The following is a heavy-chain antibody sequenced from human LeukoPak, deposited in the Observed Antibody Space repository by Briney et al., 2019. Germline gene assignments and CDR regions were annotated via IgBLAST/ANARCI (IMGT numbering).Heavy chain of an antibody. CDR1: GSRFTSYW. J-gene: IGHJ3*02. CDR2: IYPGDSDT. D-gene: IGHD6-13*01. V-gene: IGHV5-51*01. CDR3: ARSIAAAGTNAFDI. Sequence: GESLKISCKGSGSRFTSYWIGWVRQMPGKGLEWMGIIYPGDSDTRYSPSFQGQVTISADKSISIAYLQWSSLKASDTAMYYCARSIAAAGTNAFDIWGQGTMVTVSS.